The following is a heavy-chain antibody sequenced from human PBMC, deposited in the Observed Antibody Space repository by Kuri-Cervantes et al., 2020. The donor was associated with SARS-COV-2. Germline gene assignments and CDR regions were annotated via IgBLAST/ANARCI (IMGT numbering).Heavy chain of an antibody. V-gene: IGHV3-23*01. D-gene: IGHD5-24*01. Sequence: GGSLRLSCAASGFTFSNYAMTWVRQAPGKGLEWVSTISGSDDVTHLADSVKGRFTVSRDNSRNTLYLEMSSLRVEDTAVYCCAKRDAYSQGSYFDYWGHGTLVTVSS. CDR2: ISGSDDVT. CDR1: GFTFSNYA. J-gene: IGHJ4*01. CDR3: AKRDAYSQGSYFDY.